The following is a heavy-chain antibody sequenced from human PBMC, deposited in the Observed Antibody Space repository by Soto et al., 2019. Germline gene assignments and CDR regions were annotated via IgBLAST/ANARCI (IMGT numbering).Heavy chain of an antibody. D-gene: IGHD3-10*01. J-gene: IGHJ4*02. CDR3: ARGLWFGELLQYYFDY. Sequence: SVKVSCKASGGTFSSYAISWVRQAPGQGLEWMGGIIPIFGTANYAQKFQGRVTITADESTSTAYMELSSLRSEDTAVYYCARGLWFGELLQYYFDYWGQGXLVTVYS. CDR1: GGTFSSYA. CDR2: IIPIFGTA. V-gene: IGHV1-69*13.